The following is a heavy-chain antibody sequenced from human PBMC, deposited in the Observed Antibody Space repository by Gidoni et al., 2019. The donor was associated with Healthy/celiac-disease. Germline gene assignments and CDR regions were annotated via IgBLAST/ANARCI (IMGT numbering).Heavy chain of an antibody. CDR1: GFTFSSYW. CDR3: ARPNIAVAGNYYYYGMDV. D-gene: IGHD6-19*01. Sequence: LRLSCAASGFTFSSYWMSWVRQAPGKGLEWVANIKQDGSEKYYVDSVKGRLTISRDNAKNSLYLQMNSLRAEDTAVYYCARPNIAVAGNYYYYGMDVWGQGTTVTVSS. J-gene: IGHJ6*02. CDR2: IKQDGSEK. V-gene: IGHV3-7*01.